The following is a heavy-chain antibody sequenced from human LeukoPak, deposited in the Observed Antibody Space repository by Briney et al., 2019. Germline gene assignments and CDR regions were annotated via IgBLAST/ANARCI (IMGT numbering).Heavy chain of an antibody. CDR2: IYYSGST. Sequence: SETLSLTCTVSGGSISSYYWSWIRQPPGKGLEWSGYIYYSGSTNYDPSLKRRVTISVDTSKNQFSLKVSSVPAADTAVYYCSRDEYNWFDPWGQGALVTVSS. CDR3: SRDEYNWFDP. J-gene: IGHJ5*02. CDR1: GGSISSYY. V-gene: IGHV4-59*01.